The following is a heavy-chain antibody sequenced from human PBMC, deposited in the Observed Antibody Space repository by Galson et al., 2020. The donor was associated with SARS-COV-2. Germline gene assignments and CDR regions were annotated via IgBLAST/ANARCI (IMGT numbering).Heavy chain of an antibody. Sequence: TGGSLRLSCAASGFTFSSYWMSWVRQAPGKGLEWVANIKQDVSEKYYVDSVKGRFTISRDNAKNSLYLQMNSLRAEDTAVYYCARDEWAGTFDVYYWGQGTLVTVSS. V-gene: IGHV3-7*01. CDR1: GFTFSSYW. D-gene: IGHD1-26*01. CDR2: IKQDVSEK. CDR3: ARDEWAGTFDVYY. J-gene: IGHJ4*02.